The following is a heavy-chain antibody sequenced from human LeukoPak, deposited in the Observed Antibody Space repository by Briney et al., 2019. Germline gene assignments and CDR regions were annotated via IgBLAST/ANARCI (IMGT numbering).Heavy chain of an antibody. CDR1: GFTFSSYG. V-gene: IGHV3-33*01. Sequence: GGSLRLSCAASGFTFSSYGMHWVRQAPGKGLEWVAVIWYDGSNKYYADSVKGRFTISRDNSKNTLYRQMNSLRAEDTAVYDCTSASGDSYGYGSSDAFDIWGQGTMVTVSS. CDR3: TSASGDSYGYGSSDAFDI. CDR2: IWYDGSNK. D-gene: IGHD3-10*01. J-gene: IGHJ3*02.